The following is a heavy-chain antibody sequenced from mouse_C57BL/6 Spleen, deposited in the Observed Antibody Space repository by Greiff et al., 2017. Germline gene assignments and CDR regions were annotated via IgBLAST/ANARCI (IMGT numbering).Heavy chain of an antibody. CDR3: ARLYDYDQYYFDY. V-gene: IGHV1-81*01. D-gene: IGHD2-4*01. CDR1: GYTFTSYG. Sequence: VQLKESGAELARPGASVKLSCKASGYTFTSYGISWVKQSTGQGLEWIGEIYPRSGNTYYNEKFKGKATLTADKSSSTAYMELRSLTSEDAAVYFCARLYDYDQYYFDYWGQGTTLTVSS. CDR2: IYPRSGNT. J-gene: IGHJ2*01.